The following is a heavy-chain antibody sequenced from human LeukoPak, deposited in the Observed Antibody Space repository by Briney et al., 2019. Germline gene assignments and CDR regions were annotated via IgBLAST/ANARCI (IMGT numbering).Heavy chain of an antibody. CDR2: ISWNSGTI. J-gene: IGHJ6*03. CDR1: GFTFDDYA. D-gene: IGHD4-11*01. V-gene: IGHV3-9*01. Sequence: GGSLRLSCAASGFTFDDYAMHWVRQAPGKGLEWVSGISWNSGTIDYADSVKGRFTISRDNAKKSLYLQMNSLRAEDTAVYYCATPPLGATVTTDYYYYMDVWGKGTTVTVSS. CDR3: ATPPLGATVTTDYYYYMDV.